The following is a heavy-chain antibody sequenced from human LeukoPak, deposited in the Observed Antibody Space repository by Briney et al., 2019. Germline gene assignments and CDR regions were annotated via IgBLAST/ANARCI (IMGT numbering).Heavy chain of an antibody. CDR1: GYSFGTYA. D-gene: IGHD3-9*01. Sequence: GASVKVSCKASGYSFGTYAIQWVRQAPGQGLEWMGWINAGNGNTKYSQKFQGRVTISRDTSASTVYMELSSLRSEDTAVYYCAREHDTLTGMSFDYWGQGTLVTVSS. CDR3: AREHDTLTGMSFDY. V-gene: IGHV1-3*01. J-gene: IGHJ4*02. CDR2: INAGNGNT.